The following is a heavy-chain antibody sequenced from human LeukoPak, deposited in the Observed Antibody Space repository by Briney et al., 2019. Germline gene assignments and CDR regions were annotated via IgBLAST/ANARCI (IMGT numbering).Heavy chain of an antibody. V-gene: IGHV1-8*01. Sequence: GASVKVSCKASGYTFTTYDINWVRQATGQGLEWMGWMNPNSGNTGYAQKFQGRVTMTRNTSISTAYMELRSLRSDDTAVYYCARSHPGGYCSGGSCRQPYDPWGQGTLVTVSS. J-gene: IGHJ5*02. CDR1: GYTFTTYD. CDR3: ARSHPGGYCSGGSCRQPYDP. D-gene: IGHD2-15*01. CDR2: MNPNSGNT.